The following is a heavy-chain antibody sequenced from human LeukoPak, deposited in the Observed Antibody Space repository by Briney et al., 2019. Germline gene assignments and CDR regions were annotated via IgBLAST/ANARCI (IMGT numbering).Heavy chain of an antibody. V-gene: IGHV3-7*03. Sequence: GGSLRLSCAGSGFTFSSHWMTWVRQTPGKGLEWVASIKHDGSEKNYVDSVKGRFTISRDNDKNSLYVEMNNLRGEDTAVYYCARDNFDWRPLDCWGQGTLVTVSS. J-gene: IGHJ4*02. CDR2: IKHDGSEK. CDR1: GFTFSSHW. D-gene: IGHD3-9*01. CDR3: ARDNFDWRPLDC.